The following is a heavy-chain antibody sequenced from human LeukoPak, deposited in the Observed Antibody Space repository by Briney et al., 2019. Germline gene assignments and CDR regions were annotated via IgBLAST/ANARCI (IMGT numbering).Heavy chain of an antibody. J-gene: IGHJ4*02. CDR2: IYSGGYT. V-gene: IGHV3-53*01. CDR3: AKDARRTFGLSSGLYRGSYYFDY. CDR1: GFTVSSNY. Sequence: GGSLRLSCAASGFTVSSNYMSWVRQAPGKGLEWVSVIYSGGYTYYADSVKGRFTISRDNSKNTLYLQMNSLRGEDTAVYYCAKDARRTFGLSSGLYRGSYYFDYWGQGTLVTVSS. D-gene: IGHD6-19*01.